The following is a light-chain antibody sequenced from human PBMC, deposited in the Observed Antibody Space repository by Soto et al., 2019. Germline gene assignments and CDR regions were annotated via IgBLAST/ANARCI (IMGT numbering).Light chain of an antibody. J-gene: IGKJ1*01. V-gene: IGKV3-15*01. CDR3: QHYNNWPPWT. CDR1: QSVSSN. Sequence: EIVMTQSPATLSVSPGERATLSCRASQSVSSNLAWYQQKPGQAPRLLIYGASIRATGIPARFSGSGSGTEFTLTISSLQSEDFAVYYCQHYNNWPPWTLGQGTKVDIK. CDR2: GAS.